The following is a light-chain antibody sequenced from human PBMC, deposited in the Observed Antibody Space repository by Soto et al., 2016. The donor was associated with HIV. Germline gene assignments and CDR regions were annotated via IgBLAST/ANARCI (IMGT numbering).Light chain of an antibody. CDR2: VAS. J-gene: IGKJ1*01. CDR3: QQYYSIPWT. Sequence: DIQLTQSPSSLSTSIGDKVTITCRASQAIGNSLAWYQQKPGKAPKVLVYVASRLQSGVPSRFSGSGSWTDYTLTISSLQPEDFATYYCQQYYSIPWTFGQGAKVEIK. CDR1: QAIGNS. V-gene: IGKV1-NL1*01.